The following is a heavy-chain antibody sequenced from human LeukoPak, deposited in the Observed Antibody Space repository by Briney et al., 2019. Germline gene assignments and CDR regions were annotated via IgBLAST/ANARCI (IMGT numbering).Heavy chain of an antibody. Sequence: KPSETLSLTCTVSGGSISSYYWSWIRQPPGKGLEWIGYIYYSGSTNYNPSLKSRVTISVDTSKNQFPLKLSSVTAADTAVYYCARSRLSGYTAYYYGMDVWGQGTTVTVSS. CDR3: ARSRLSGYTAYYYGMDV. J-gene: IGHJ6*02. CDR1: GGSISSYY. CDR2: IYYSGST. V-gene: IGHV4-59*01. D-gene: IGHD3-3*01.